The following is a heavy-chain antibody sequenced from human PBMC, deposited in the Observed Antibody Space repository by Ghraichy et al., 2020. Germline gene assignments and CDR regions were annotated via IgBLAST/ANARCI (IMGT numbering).Heavy chain of an antibody. CDR1: GFTFSNAW. J-gene: IGHJ4*02. Sequence: GESLNISCAASGFTFSNAWMNWVRQAPGKGLEWVGRVRSKTDGGTTDYAAPVKGRFIISRDDSKNTIYLQMNSLKTEDTAVYYCTTDRRGATDFDYWGQGTLVTVSS. D-gene: IGHD1-26*01. CDR2: VRSKTDGGTT. V-gene: IGHV3-15*01. CDR3: TTDRRGATDFDY.